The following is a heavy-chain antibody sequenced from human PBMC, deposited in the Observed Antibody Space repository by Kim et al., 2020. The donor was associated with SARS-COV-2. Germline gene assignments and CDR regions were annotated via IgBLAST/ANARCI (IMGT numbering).Heavy chain of an antibody. D-gene: IGHD3-3*01. CDR3: ARGAVEILACGYYFDF. V-gene: IGHV3-53*01. J-gene: IGHJ4*02. Sequence: VQSRFNISRENSKNTVYLQMNSLRAEDTAVYYCARGAVEILACGYYFDFWGQGTLVTVSS.